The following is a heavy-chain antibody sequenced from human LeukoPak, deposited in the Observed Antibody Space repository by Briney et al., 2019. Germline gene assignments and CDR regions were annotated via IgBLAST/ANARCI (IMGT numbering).Heavy chain of an antibody. CDR2: IWFDGSNK. V-gene: IGHV3-33*08. J-gene: IGHJ4*02. CDR1: GFTFSTYR. CDR3: ASAAAPFDN. D-gene: IGHD6-13*01. Sequence: GGSLRLSCGASGFTFSTYRMNWVRQAPGKGLEWVAVIWFDGSNKYYADSVKGRFTISRDNSKNTLYLQMNSLRAEDTAVYYCASAAAPFDNWGQGTLVTVSS.